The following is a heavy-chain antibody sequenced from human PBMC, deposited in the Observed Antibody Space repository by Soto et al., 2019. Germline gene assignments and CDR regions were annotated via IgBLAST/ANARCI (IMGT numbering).Heavy chain of an antibody. CDR2: ISGSGGST. D-gene: IGHD6-19*01. Sequence: EVQLLESGGGLVQPGGSLRLSCAASGFTFSSYAMSWVRQAPGKGLEWVSAISGSGGSTYYADSVKGRFTISRDNSKNTLYLQMNSLRAEDPAVYYCARRSSGWYFYYWGQGTLVTVSS. V-gene: IGHV3-23*01. CDR3: ARRSSGWYFYY. CDR1: GFTFSSYA. J-gene: IGHJ4*02.